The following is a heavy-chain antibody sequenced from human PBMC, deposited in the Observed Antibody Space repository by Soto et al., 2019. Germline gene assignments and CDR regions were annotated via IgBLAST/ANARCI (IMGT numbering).Heavy chain of an antibody. V-gene: IGHV4-39*01. CDR1: GCPISSSGYY. CDR2: IYYSGRT. Sequence: PSDTLSLTFTVSGCPISSSGYYWCWILQPPGKGLEWIGSIYYSGRTYCKSSLKSRVTISVDTSKNQFSLKLSSVTAADTAVYYCARQKVVIVCYYYYMDFWGKGTTFTVSS. J-gene: IGHJ6*03. D-gene: IGHD2-15*01. CDR3: ARQKVVIVCYYYYMDF.